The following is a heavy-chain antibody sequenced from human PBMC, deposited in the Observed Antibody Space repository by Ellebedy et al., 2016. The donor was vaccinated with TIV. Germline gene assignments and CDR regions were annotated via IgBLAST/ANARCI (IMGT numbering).Heavy chain of an antibody. Sequence: MPSETLSLTCTVSGVSISNTNWWSWVRQPPGKGLEWIGEIYHSGNTNYNPSLESRVTISVDRSKNQFSLKLSSVTAADTAVYYCARGWGQSTTIAFDYWGQGTLVTVSS. D-gene: IGHD5-12*01. CDR2: IYHSGNT. J-gene: IGHJ4*02. CDR1: GVSISNTNW. V-gene: IGHV4-4*02. CDR3: ARGWGQSTTIAFDY.